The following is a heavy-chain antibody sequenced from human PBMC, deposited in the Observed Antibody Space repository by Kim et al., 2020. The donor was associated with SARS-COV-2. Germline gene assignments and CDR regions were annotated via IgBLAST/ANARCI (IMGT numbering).Heavy chain of an antibody. V-gene: IGHV4-59*01. CDR1: GGSINSYS. CDR2: TYYSEST. Sequence: SETLSLTCTVSGGSINSYSWSWIRQRPGKGLGWIGYTYYSESTNYNPSLKRRITIPVDTSKNQFYLKLSSVTAADTDVYYCARDRIGYCSSTSCSLHFDYWGQGPLVTVSS. D-gene: IGHD2-2*01. CDR3: ARDRIGYCSSTSCSLHFDY. J-gene: IGHJ4*02.